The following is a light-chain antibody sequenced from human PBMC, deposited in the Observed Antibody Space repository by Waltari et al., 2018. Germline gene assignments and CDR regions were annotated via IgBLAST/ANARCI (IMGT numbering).Light chain of an antibody. V-gene: IGKV1-NL1*01. Sequence: DIQTTQSPSSLSASVGDRVTITCRASQGITNDLAWYQQKPGETPKLLIYEASSLQSGIPSRFSGSGSGTDFTLTISSLQSEDFATYYCQHYYSTPYSFGQGTKVEIK. J-gene: IGKJ2*03. CDR2: EAS. CDR3: QHYYSTPYS. CDR1: QGITND.